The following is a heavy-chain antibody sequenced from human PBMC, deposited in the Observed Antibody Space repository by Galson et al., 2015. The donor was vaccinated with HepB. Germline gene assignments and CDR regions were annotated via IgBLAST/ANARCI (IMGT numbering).Heavy chain of an antibody. J-gene: IGHJ4*02. V-gene: IGHV3-23*01. CDR1: GFTFSRNA. CDR3: AQVTVGSNWYVFDY. Sequence: SLRLSCAASGFTFSRNAMSWVRQAPGKGLEWVSAISDSGASTYYADSVKGRFTISRDNPKNTVYLQMDSLRAEDTAVYYCAQVTVGSNWYVFDYWGQGTLVTVSS. CDR2: ISDSGAST. D-gene: IGHD6-13*01.